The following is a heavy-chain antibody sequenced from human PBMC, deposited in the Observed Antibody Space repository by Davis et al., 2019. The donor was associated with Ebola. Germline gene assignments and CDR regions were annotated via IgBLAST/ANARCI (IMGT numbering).Heavy chain of an antibody. Sequence: PSETLSLTCTVSGGSISSYYWSWIRQPPGKGLEWIGYIYYSGSTNYSPSLKSRVTISVETSKNQFSLKLSSVTAADTAVYYCARSPVDCSGGSCYSYYYYGMDVWGQGTTVTVSS. CDR1: GGSISSYY. CDR3: ARSPVDCSGGSCYSYYYYGMDV. J-gene: IGHJ6*02. V-gene: IGHV4-59*01. D-gene: IGHD2-15*01. CDR2: IYYSGST.